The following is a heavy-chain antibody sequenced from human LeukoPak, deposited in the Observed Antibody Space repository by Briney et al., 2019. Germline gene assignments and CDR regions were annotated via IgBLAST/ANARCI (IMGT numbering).Heavy chain of an antibody. CDR3: ARVPTFNYYDRSGYYYVDAFDI. CDR1: GYSISSGYY. Sequence: SETLSLTCTVSGYSISSGYYWGWIRQPPGKGLEWIGSIYHSGSTYYNPSLKSRVTISVDTSKNQFSLKLSSVTAADTAVYYCARVPTFNYYDRSGYYYVDAFDIWGQGTMVTVSS. V-gene: IGHV4-38-2*02. D-gene: IGHD3-22*01. J-gene: IGHJ3*02. CDR2: IYHSGST.